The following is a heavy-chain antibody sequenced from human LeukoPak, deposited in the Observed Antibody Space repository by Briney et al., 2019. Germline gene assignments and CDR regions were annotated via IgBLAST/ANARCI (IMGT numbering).Heavy chain of an antibody. Sequence: GGSLRLSCAASGFTFSSYWMSWVRQAPGKGLEWVANIKQDGSEKYYVDSMKGRFTISRDNAKNSLYLQMNSLRAEDTAVYYCARGRPFMVRGPFWFDPWGQGTLVTVSS. D-gene: IGHD3-10*01. CDR2: IKQDGSEK. CDR1: GFTFSSYW. V-gene: IGHV3-7*01. CDR3: ARGRPFMVRGPFWFDP. J-gene: IGHJ5*02.